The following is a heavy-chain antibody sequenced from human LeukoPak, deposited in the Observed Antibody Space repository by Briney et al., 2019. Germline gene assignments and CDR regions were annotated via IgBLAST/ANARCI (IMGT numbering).Heavy chain of an antibody. Sequence: SETLSLTSTVSALSISRFYWGWLRQPPGKGLEWVGYIYYSGSTNFHTSLKRGVTISVAPSKNQFSLKLSSVTAADTAVYYCARGTTVTTPYNYYGMDVWGQGTTVTVSS. D-gene: IGHD4-17*01. CDR3: ARGTTVTTPYNYYGMDV. J-gene: IGHJ6*02. CDR1: ALSISRFY. CDR2: IYYSGST. V-gene: IGHV4-59*01.